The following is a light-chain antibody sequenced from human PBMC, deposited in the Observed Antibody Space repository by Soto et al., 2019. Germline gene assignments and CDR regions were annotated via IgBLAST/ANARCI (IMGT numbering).Light chain of an antibody. J-gene: IGKJ1*01. Sequence: DIVMTQSPLSLSVTPGEPASISCRSSQSLLHSNGYNYLDWYLQKPGQPPQLLIYMGGNRASGVPDRFSGSGSGTDFTLRIGRVEAEDVGVYYCLQALQTPRTFGQGTKVEIK. V-gene: IGKV2-28*01. CDR1: QSLLHSNGYNY. CDR2: MGG. CDR3: LQALQTPRT.